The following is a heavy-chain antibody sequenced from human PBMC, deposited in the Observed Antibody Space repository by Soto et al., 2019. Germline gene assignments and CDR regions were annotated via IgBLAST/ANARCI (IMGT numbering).Heavy chain of an antibody. V-gene: IGHV1-2*02. CDR3: ARVSSSSDFDY. J-gene: IGHJ4*02. CDR2: VNPNSGGT. CDR1: GYTLTAYY. D-gene: IGHD6-6*01. Sequence: ASVKVSCKASGYTLTAYYIHWVRQAPGQGLEWMGWVNPNSGGTNYAQKFQGRVTMTRDTCISAVYMELKRLRSDDTAVYYCARVSSSSDFDYWGQGTLVTVSS.